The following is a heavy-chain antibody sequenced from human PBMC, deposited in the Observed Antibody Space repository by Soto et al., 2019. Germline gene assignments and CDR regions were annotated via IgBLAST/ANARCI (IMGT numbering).Heavy chain of an antibody. CDR3: ARDRYSSSWYYYYGMDV. CDR2: IYYSGST. Sequence: SETLSLTCTVSGGSISSGGYYWSWIRQHPGKGLEWIGYIYYSGSTYYNPSLKSRVTISVDTSKNQFSLKLSSVTAADTAVYYCARDRYSSSWYYYYGMDVWGQGTTVTVSS. D-gene: IGHD6-13*01. CDR1: GGSISSGGYY. V-gene: IGHV4-31*03. J-gene: IGHJ6*02.